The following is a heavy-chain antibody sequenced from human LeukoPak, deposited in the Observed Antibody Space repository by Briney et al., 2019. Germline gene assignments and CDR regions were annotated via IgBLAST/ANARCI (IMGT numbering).Heavy chain of an antibody. CDR2: ISNSGSTI. V-gene: IGHV3-48*03. J-gene: IGHJ4*02. CDR3: VVVFDY. CDR1: GFTFSDYE. Sequence: PGGSLRLSCTASGFTFSDYEMNWVRQATGKGLEWVAYISNSGSTINYADSVKGRFTISRDNAKKSLYLQMNSLSAEDTAVYYCVVVFDYWGQGTLVTVSS. D-gene: IGHD3-22*01.